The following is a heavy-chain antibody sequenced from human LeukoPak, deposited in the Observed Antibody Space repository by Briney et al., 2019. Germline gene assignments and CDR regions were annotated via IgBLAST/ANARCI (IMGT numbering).Heavy chain of an antibody. D-gene: IGHD1-26*01. J-gene: IGHJ3*02. CDR3: TTGKGGSYGSAFDI. CDR2: IKSKTDGGTT. CDR1: GFTFSNAW. Sequence: PGGSLRLSCAASGFTFSNAWMSWVRQAPGKGLEWVGRIKSKTDGGTTDYAAPVKGRFTISRDDSKNTLYLQMNSLKTEDTAVYYCTTGKGGSYGSAFDIWGQGTMVTVSS. V-gene: IGHV3-15*01.